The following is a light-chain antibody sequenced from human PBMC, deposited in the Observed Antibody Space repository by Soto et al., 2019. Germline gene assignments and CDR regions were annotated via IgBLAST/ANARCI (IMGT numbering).Light chain of an antibody. J-gene: IGKJ1*01. V-gene: IGKV3-11*01. CDR3: QQRSNWPPWT. Sequence: EIVLTQSPATLYLSPGERATLSCRASQSVSSDLAWYQQKPGQAPRLLIYDASNRATGIPARFSGSGSGTDFALTISSLEPEDFAVYYWQQRSNWPPWTLGQGTKVEI. CDR2: DAS. CDR1: QSVSSD.